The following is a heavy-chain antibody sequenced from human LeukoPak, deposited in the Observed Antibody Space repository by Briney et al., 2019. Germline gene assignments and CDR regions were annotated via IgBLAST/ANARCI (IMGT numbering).Heavy chain of an antibody. CDR1: GFTFSSYG. Sequence: GRSLRLSCAASGFTFSSYGMHWVRQAPGKGLEWVAVIWYDGSNKYYADSVKGRFTISRDNSKNTLYLQMNSLRAEDTAVYYCARDKGLEQWLVLSFDFKYYFDYWGQGTLVTVSS. D-gene: IGHD6-19*01. J-gene: IGHJ4*02. V-gene: IGHV3-33*01. CDR3: ARDKGLEQWLVLSFDFKYYFDY. CDR2: IWYDGSNK.